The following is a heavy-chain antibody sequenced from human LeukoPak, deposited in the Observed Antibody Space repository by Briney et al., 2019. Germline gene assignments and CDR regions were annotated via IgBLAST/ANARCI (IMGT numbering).Heavy chain of an antibody. V-gene: IGHV3-30-3*01. D-gene: IGHD3-22*01. J-gene: IGHJ4*02. Sequence: GGSLRLSCAASGFTFSSYAMHWVRQAPGKGLEWVAVITHDGSNKYYADSVNGRFTISGDNSKNTLYLKMSSLRAEDTAVYYCARELMIVVALAGFGSWGQGTLVTVSS. CDR2: ITHDGSNK. CDR1: GFTFSSYA. CDR3: ARELMIVVALAGFGS.